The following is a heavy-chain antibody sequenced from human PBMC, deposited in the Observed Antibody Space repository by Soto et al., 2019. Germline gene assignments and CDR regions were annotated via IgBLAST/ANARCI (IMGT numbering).Heavy chain of an antibody. CDR1: GYTFTSYA. J-gene: IGHJ1*01. CDR2: INAGNGNT. Sequence: QVQLVQSGAEVKKPGASVKVSCKASGYTFTSYAMHWVRQAPGQRLEWMGWINAGNGNTKYSQKFQGRVTITRDTSASTAYMELSSLRSEDTAVYYCARVGGGSYYRRNQAEYFQHWGQGTLVTVSS. V-gene: IGHV1-3*01. D-gene: IGHD1-26*01. CDR3: ARVGGGSYYRRNQAEYFQH.